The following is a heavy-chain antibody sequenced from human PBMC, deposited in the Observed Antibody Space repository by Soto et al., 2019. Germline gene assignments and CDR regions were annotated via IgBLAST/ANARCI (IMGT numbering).Heavy chain of an antibody. V-gene: IGHV3-64D*06. D-gene: IGHD6-6*01. CDR3: VTWGGIEARNLDH. Sequence: GGSLRLSCSASGFPFSNPAMHWVRQAPGKGLEYVSAINYNGGTTYYVDSVKGRFTISRDNSKNTLYLQMSSLKVEDTAMYHCVTWGGIEARNLDHWGQGTLVTASS. J-gene: IGHJ4*02. CDR1: GFPFSNPA. CDR2: INYNGGTT.